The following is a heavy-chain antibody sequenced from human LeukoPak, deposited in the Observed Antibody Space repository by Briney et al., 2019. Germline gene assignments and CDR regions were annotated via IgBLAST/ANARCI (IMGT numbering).Heavy chain of an antibody. J-gene: IGHJ4*02. D-gene: IGHD1-1*01. V-gene: IGHV4-34*01. Sequence: SETLSLTCAVYGGSFSGYYWSWIRQPPGKGLEWIGEINHSGSTNYNPSLKSRVTISVDTSKNQFSLKLSSVTAADTAVYYCAREIPYNWNDGTKLVDTHWGQGTLVTVSS. CDR3: AREIPYNWNDGTKLVDTH. CDR2: INHSGST. CDR1: GGSFSGYY.